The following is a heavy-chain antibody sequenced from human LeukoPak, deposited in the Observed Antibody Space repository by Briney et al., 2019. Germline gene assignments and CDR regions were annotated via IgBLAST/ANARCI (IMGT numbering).Heavy chain of an antibody. V-gene: IGHV1-2*02. D-gene: IGHD6-6*01. CDR3: ARGRGRIAARSNWFAP. Sequence: ASVKVSCKASGYTFTGYYMHWVRQAPGQGLEWMGWINPNSGGTNYAQKFQGRVTMTRDTSISTAYMELSRLRSDDTAVYYCARGRGRIAARSNWFAPWGQGTLVTVSS. CDR1: GYTFTGYY. J-gene: IGHJ5*02. CDR2: INPNSGGT.